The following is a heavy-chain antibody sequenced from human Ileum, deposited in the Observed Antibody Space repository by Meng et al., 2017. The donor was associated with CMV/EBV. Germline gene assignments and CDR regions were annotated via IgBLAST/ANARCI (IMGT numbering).Heavy chain of an antibody. Sequence: SGYTFTSYYMHWVRQAPGQGLEWMGIINPSGGSTSYAQKFQGRVTMTRDTSTSTVYMELSSLRSEDTAVYYCARDQGYSSGWSDLDYWGQGTLVTVSS. CDR3: ARDQGYSSGWSDLDY. CDR2: INPSGGST. D-gene: IGHD6-19*01. CDR1: GYTFTSYY. J-gene: IGHJ4*02. V-gene: IGHV1-46*01.